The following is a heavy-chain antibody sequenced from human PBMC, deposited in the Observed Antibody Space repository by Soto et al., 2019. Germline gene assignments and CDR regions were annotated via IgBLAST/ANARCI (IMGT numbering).Heavy chain of an antibody. CDR3: AREVVRGVITHNWFDP. J-gene: IGHJ5*02. Sequence: SETLSITCTVSGGSIRSGDYYWSWIRQHPGKGLEWIGYIYYSGSTYYNPSLKSRVTISVDTSKNQFSLKLSSVTAADTAVYYCAREVVRGVITHNWFDPWGQGTLVTVS. CDR2: IYYSGST. CDR1: GGSIRSGDYY. D-gene: IGHD3-10*01. V-gene: IGHV4-31*03.